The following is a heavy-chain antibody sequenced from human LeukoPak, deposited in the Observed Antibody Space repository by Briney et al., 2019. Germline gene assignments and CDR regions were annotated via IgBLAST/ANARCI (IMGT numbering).Heavy chain of an antibody. Sequence: GGSLRLSCAASGFTFSSYGMNWVRQAPEKGLEWVSAITGSGGSTFFADCVKGRFTISRDNSKNTLYLQMNSLRAEDTAVYYCARPNRGYCDDTSCSHFDYWGQGTLVTVSS. CDR2: ITGSGGST. J-gene: IGHJ4*02. D-gene: IGHD2-2*01. V-gene: IGHV3-23*01. CDR3: ARPNRGYCDDTSCSHFDY. CDR1: GFTFSSYG.